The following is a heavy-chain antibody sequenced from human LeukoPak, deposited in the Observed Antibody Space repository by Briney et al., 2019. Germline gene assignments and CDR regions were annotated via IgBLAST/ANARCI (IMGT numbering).Heavy chain of an antibody. CDR1: GYSISSGYY. CDR2: IYHGGST. Sequence: SSETLSLTCTVSGYSISSGYYWGWIRQSPGKGLEWIRSIYHGGSTYYNPSLKSRVTISVGTSKNQFSLKLSSVTAADTAVYYCARHPRLWFGDLYYYYYMDVWGKGTTVTISS. V-gene: IGHV4-38-2*02. J-gene: IGHJ6*03. CDR3: ARHPRLWFGDLYYYYYMDV. D-gene: IGHD3-10*01.